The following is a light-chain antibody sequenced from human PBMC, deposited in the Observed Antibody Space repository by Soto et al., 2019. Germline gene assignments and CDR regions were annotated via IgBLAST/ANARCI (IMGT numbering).Light chain of an antibody. Sequence: FMLTQPHSVSESPGKTVTISCTRSSGSIASNYVQWYQQRPGSAPTIVIYEDKQRPSGVPDRFSGSIDSSSNSASLTISGLKTEDEGDYYCQSYEASNVVFGGGTKLTVL. CDR1: SGSIASNY. V-gene: IGLV6-57*04. J-gene: IGLJ3*02. CDR3: QSYEASNVV. CDR2: EDK.